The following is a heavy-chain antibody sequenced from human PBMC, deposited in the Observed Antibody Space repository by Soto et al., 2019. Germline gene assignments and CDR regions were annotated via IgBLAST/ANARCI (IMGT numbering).Heavy chain of an antibody. V-gene: IGHV4-59*08. Sequence: GNLSLSYALSCISLTRFYWSWIRQPPGKGLEWIGYIYYSGSTNYNPSLKSRVTISVDTSKNQFSLKLSSVTAADTAVYYCARRYGGAFDIWGQGTMVT. CDR1: CISLTRFY. D-gene: IGHD4-17*01. CDR3: ARRYGGAFDI. CDR2: IYYSGST. J-gene: IGHJ3*02.